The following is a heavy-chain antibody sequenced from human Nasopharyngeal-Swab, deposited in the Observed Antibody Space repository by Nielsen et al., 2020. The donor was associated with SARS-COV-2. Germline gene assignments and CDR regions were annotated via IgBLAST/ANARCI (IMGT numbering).Heavy chain of an antibody. CDR2: INHSGST. V-gene: IGHV4-34*01. Sequence: SEPLSLTCAVYGGSFSGYYWSWIRQPPGKGLEWIGEINHSGSTNYNPSLKSRVTISVDTSKNQFSLKLSSVTAADTAVYYCARGATLLYNDFDYWGQGTLVTVSS. CDR1: GGSFSGYY. J-gene: IGHJ4*02. CDR3: ARGATLLYNDFDY. D-gene: IGHD1-1*01.